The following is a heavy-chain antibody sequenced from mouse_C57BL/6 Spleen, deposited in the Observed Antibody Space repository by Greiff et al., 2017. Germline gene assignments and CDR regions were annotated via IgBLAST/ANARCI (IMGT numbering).Heavy chain of an antibody. CDR3: ARWLLYWYFDV. CDR2: INPNNGGT. V-gene: IGHV1-26*01. Sequence: VQLQQSGPELVKPGASVKISCKASGYTFTDYYMNWVKQSHGKSLEWIGDINPNNGGTSYNQKFKGKATLTVDKSSSTAYMELRSLTSEDSAVYYCARWLLYWYFDVWGTGTTVTVSS. D-gene: IGHD2-3*01. J-gene: IGHJ1*03. CDR1: GYTFTDYY.